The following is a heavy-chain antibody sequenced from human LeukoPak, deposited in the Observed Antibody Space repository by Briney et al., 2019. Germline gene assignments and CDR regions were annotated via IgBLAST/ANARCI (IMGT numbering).Heavy chain of an antibody. V-gene: IGHV1-69*06. Sequence: VASVKVSCKASGYTFSNYAISCVRQAPGQGPEWMGGIIPIFGTLNYAPKFQGRVTITAAKYTSTAYMELSSLRSDDTAVYYCARDRRYYYSSGTFYRDAFDLWGQGTLVTVSS. J-gene: IGHJ3*01. CDR1: GYTFSNYA. CDR2: IIPIFGTL. D-gene: IGHD3-10*01. CDR3: ARDRRYYYSSGTFYRDAFDL.